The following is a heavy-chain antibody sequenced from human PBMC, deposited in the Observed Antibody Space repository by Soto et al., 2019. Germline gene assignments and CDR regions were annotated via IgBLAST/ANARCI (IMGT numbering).Heavy chain of an antibody. CDR1: GFTFSSYG. CDR2: IWYDGSNK. J-gene: IGHJ4*02. V-gene: IGHV3-33*01. D-gene: IGHD6-13*01. Sequence: QVQLVESGGGVVQPGRSLRLSCAASGFTFSSYGMHWVRQAPGKGLEWVAVIWYDGSNKYYADSVKGRFTISRDNSKNTLDLQMNSLRAEDTAVYYCARSPVRGIAAAGTLSYWGQGTLVTVSS. CDR3: ARSPVRGIAAAGTLSY.